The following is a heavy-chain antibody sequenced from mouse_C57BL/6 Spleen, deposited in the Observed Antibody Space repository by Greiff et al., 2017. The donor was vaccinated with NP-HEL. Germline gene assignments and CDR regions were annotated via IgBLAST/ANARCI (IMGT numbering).Heavy chain of an antibody. CDR1: GYTFTSYW. Sequence: QVQLQQPGAELVRPGSSVKLSCKASGYTFTSYWMDWVKQRPGQGLEWIGNIYPSDSETHYNQKFKDKATLTVDKYSSTAYMQLSSLTSEDSAVYYCARDPHQAFFDYWGQGTTLTVSS. D-gene: IGHD3-2*02. CDR2: IYPSDSET. CDR3: ARDPHQAFFDY. J-gene: IGHJ2*01. V-gene: IGHV1-61*01.